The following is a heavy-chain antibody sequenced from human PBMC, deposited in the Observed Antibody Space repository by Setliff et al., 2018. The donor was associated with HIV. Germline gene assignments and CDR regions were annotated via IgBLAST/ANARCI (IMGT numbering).Heavy chain of an antibody. CDR2: ISKDGSKI. J-gene: IGHJ4*02. D-gene: IGHD3-10*01. CDR3: AKNFFGSGYYFFFDF. CDR1: GFTFMNYG. V-gene: IGHV3-30*18. Sequence: PGGSLRLSCAASGFTFMNYGMHWVRQAPGKGLEWVAVISKDGSKIYYADSVKGRFTISRDNSKNTLNLQMNDLRPEDTAVYYCAKNFFGSGYYFFFDFWGQGTLVTVSS.